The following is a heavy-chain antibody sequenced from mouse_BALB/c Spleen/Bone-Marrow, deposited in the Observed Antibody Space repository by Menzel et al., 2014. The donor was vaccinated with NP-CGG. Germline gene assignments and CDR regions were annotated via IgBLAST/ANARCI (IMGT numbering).Heavy chain of an antibody. J-gene: IGHJ2*01. CDR2: IHPNSGNT. Sequence: VQLQQSGSVLVRPGASVKLSCKASGYTFTSSWMHWAKQRPGQGLEWIGEIHPNSGNTNYDEKFKGKATLTVDTSSSKAYVKISSLTAEDSAVYYCARRHSYAWYFDYWGQGTTLTVSS. V-gene: IGHV1S130*01. D-gene: IGHD1-1*01. CDR1: GYTFTSSW. CDR3: ARRHSYAWYFDY.